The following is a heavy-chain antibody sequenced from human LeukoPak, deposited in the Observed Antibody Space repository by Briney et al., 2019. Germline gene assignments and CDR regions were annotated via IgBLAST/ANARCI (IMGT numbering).Heavy chain of an antibody. CDR2: IYYSGST. J-gene: IGHJ3*02. CDR1: GGSISSYY. V-gene: IGHV4-59*08. Sequence: LETLSLTCTASGGSISSYYWSWIRQPPGKGLEWIGYIYYSGSTNYNPSLKSRVTISVDTSKNQFSLKLSSVTAADTAVYYCARRYYYGSGKFGAFDIWGQGTMVTVSS. CDR3: ARRYYYGSGKFGAFDI. D-gene: IGHD3-10*01.